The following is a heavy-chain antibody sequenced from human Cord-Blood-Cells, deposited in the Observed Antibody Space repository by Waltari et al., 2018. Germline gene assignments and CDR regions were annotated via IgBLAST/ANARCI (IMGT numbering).Heavy chain of an antibody. CDR3: ARALPPQYCSGGSCYGWMNNWFDP. V-gene: IGHV4-30-2*01. CDR1: GGSISSGGYS. Sequence: QLQLQESGSGLVKPSQTLSLTCAVSGGSISSGGYSWSWIRQPPGKGREWIGYIYHSGSTYYNPSLKSRVTISVDRSKNQFSLKLSSVTAADTAVYYCARALPPQYCSGGSCYGWMNNWFDPWGQGTLVTVSS. J-gene: IGHJ5*02. D-gene: IGHD2-15*01. CDR2: IYHSGST.